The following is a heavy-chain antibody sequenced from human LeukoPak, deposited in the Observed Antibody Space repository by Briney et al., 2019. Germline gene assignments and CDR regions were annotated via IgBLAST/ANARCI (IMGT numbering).Heavy chain of an antibody. CDR2: ISSSSSYI. D-gene: IGHD3-22*01. CDR1: GFTFSSYS. Sequence: GGSLRLSCAASGFTFSSYSMNWVRQAPGKGLEWVSSISSSSSYIYYADSVKGRFTISRDNAKNSLYLQMNSLRAEDTAVYYCARDYYYDSSGYFRRPIGYWGQGTLVTGSS. V-gene: IGHV3-21*01. CDR3: ARDYYYDSSGYFRRPIGY. J-gene: IGHJ4*02.